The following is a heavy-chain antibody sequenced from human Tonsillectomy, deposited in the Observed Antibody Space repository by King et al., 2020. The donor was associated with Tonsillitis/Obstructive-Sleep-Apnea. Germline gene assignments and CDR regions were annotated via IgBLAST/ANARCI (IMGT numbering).Heavy chain of an antibody. V-gene: IGHV4-39*01. CDR2: FYYSGTT. D-gene: IGHD1-26*01. CDR1: GGSISSSSYY. J-gene: IGHJ6*03. Sequence: QLQESGPGLVKPSETLSLTCTVSGGSISSSSYYWGWIRQPPGKGLEWIGSFYYSGTTYYNPSLKSRVTISVDTSKNQFSLKLSSVTAADTAVYYCARRLDGGAHYYYYMDVWGKGTTVTVSS. CDR3: ARRLDGGAHYYYYMDV.